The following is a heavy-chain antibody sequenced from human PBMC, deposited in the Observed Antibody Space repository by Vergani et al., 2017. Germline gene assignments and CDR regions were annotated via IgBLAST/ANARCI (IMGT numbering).Heavy chain of an antibody. Sequence: QVQLVQSGAEVKKPGSSVKVSCKASGGTFNIYSVSWLRQAPGQGPEWMGGITPFFPTGHYAQKFQGRVTITADESTSTAYMELSSLRSEDTAVYYCASAEAGLDAFDIWGQGTMVTVSS. CDR3: ASAEAGLDAFDI. J-gene: IGHJ3*02. V-gene: IGHV1-69*12. D-gene: IGHD6-19*01. CDR2: ITPFFPTG. CDR1: GGTFNIYS.